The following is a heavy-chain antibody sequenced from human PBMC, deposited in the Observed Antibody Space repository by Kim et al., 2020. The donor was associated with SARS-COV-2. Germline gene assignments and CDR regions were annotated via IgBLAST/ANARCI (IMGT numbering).Heavy chain of an antibody. Sequence: GGSLRLSCAASGITFDDYAMHWVRQAPGKGMDWVSLISGDGGSTYYADSVKGRFTISRDNSKNSLYLQMNSLRTEDTALYYCAKVGGAHLGVDYWGQGTLVTVSS. J-gene: IGHJ4*02. D-gene: IGHD3-10*01. CDR3: AKVGGAHLGVDY. V-gene: IGHV3-43*02. CDR1: GITFDDYA. CDR2: ISGDGGST.